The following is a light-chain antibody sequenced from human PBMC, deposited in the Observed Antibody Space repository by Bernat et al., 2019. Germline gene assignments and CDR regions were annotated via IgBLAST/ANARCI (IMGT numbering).Light chain of an antibody. V-gene: IGLV2-8*01. CDR2: EVS. CDR1: SSDVGGYNY. Sequence: SALTQPPSASGSPGQSVTISCTGTSSDVGGYNYVSWYQQHPGKAPKLMIYEVSKRPSGVPDRFSGSKSGNTASLTVSGLQAEDEADYYCSSYAGSNLGWVFGGGTKLTVL. J-gene: IGLJ3*02. CDR3: SSYAGSNLGWV.